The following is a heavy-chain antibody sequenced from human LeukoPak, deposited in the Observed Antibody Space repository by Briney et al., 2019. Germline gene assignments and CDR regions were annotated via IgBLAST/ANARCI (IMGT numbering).Heavy chain of an antibody. CDR1: GFTFSSYA. V-gene: IGHV3-66*01. Sequence: GGSLRLSCAASGFTFSSYAMNWVRQAPGKGLECVSVIFSGGSTYYADSVKGRFTISRDNSKNTLYLQMNSLRAEDTAVYYCAYSCSGDSCTFFDFWGQGTLVIVSS. J-gene: IGHJ4*02. CDR3: AYSCSGDSCTFFDF. D-gene: IGHD2-15*01. CDR2: IFSGGST.